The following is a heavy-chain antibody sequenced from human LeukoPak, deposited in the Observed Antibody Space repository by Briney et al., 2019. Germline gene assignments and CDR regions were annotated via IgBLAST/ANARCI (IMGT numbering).Heavy chain of an antibody. D-gene: IGHD5-18*01. V-gene: IGHV1-69*13. CDR3: ASQEWRGYSSLRGYFDY. J-gene: IGHJ4*02. CDR2: IIPIFGTA. Sequence: PVKVSCKASGGTFSSYAISWVRQAPGQGLEWMGGIIPIFGTASYAQKFQGRVTITADESTSTAYMELSSLRSEDTAVYYCASQEWRGYSSLRGYFDYWGQGTLVTVSS. CDR1: GGTFSSYA.